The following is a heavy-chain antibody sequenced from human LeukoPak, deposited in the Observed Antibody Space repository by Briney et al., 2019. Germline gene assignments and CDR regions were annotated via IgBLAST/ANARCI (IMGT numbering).Heavy chain of an antibody. V-gene: IGHV4-61*09. CDR3: ARGYWKGY. D-gene: IGHD1-1*01. CDR2: IYTTGRT. J-gene: IGHJ4*02. Sequence: SQTLSLTCTVSGGSISSGSYYWSWIRQPAGKELEWIGHIYTTGRTSYNPSLKSRVTISVDTSKNQFSLKLSSVTAADTAVYYCARGYWKGYWGQGTLVTVSS. CDR1: GGSISSGSYY.